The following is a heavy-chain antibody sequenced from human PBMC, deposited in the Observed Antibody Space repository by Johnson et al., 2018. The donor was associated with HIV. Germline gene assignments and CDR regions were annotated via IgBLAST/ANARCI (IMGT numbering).Heavy chain of an antibody. V-gene: IGHV3-23*04. CDR2: ISGSGGSP. Sequence: VQLVEFGGGVVQPGRSLRLSCAASGFTFSNYGMHWVRPALGKGLEWVSAISGSGGSPYYAHSVKGRFTISRDNSKNTHYRQMNKLRAEDTAVYFCASQVRGLRLVVDAFDIWGQGTMVTVSS. J-gene: IGHJ3*02. D-gene: IGHD2-8*02. CDR3: ASQVRGLRLVVDAFDI. CDR1: GFTFSNYG.